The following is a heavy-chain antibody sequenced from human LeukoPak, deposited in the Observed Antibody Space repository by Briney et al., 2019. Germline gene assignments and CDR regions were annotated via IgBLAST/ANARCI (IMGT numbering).Heavy chain of an antibody. Sequence: GGSLRLSCAASGFTFSSYSMNWVRQAPGKGLEWVSSISSSSYIYYADSVKGRFAISRDNAKNSLYLQMNSLRAEDTAVYYCARVGDIVVVPAAEDYWGQGTLVTVSS. CDR3: ARVGDIVVVPAAEDY. D-gene: IGHD2-2*01. CDR1: GFTFSSYS. CDR2: ISSSSYI. V-gene: IGHV3-21*01. J-gene: IGHJ4*02.